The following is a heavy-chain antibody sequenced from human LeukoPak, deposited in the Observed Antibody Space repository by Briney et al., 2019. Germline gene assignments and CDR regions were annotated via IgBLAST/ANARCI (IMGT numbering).Heavy chain of an antibody. CDR2: IYYSGST. CDR1: GGSVSSSSYY. V-gene: IGHV4-39*07. J-gene: IGHJ4*02. CDR3: GRVRGYMIGAHFNF. D-gene: IGHD3-22*01. Sequence: KSSETLSLTCTVFGGSVSSSSYYWGWIRQPPGKGLEWIGSIYYSGSTYYNPSLKSRVTISVDTSNNQFSLKLTSVTAADTAMYYCGRVRGYMIGAHFNFWGQGTLVTVSS.